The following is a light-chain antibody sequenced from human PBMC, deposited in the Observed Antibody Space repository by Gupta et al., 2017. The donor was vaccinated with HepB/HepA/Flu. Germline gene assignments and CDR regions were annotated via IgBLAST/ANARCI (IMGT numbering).Light chain of an antibody. Sequence: DLVMTQSTLSLPVTPREPASISCRSSQSLLHSNGYNYLDWYLQKPGQSPQLLIYLGSNRASGVPDRFSGSGSGTDFTLKISRVEAEDVGVYYCMQGLQTRTFGQGTKVEIK. V-gene: IGKV2-28*01. J-gene: IGKJ1*01. CDR2: LGS. CDR3: MQGLQTRT. CDR1: QSLLHSNGYNY.